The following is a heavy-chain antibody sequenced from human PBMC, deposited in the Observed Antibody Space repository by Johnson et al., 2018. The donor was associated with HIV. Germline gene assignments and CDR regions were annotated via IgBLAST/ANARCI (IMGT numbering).Heavy chain of an antibody. V-gene: IGHV3-33*06. Sequence: QMQLVESGGGVVQPGRSLRLSCAASGFTFDTYGMHWVRQAPGKGLEWVAVIWYDGSNTYYADSVKGRFTISRDNSKNTLYLQMNSLRAEDTAVYYCAKDRILSGYGPGAFDIWGQGTMVTVSS. D-gene: IGHD5-12*01. J-gene: IGHJ3*02. CDR1: GFTFDTYG. CDR3: AKDRILSGYGPGAFDI. CDR2: IWYDGSNT.